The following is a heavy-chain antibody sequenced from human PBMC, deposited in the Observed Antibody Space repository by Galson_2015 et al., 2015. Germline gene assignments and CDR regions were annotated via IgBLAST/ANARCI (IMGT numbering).Heavy chain of an antibody. D-gene: IGHD3-3*01. CDR3: ARHKSLERYTPIDY. V-gene: IGHV5-10-1*01. CDR2: IDPTDSYT. CDR1: GYKFTSYW. Sequence: QSGAEVKKPGESLRISCKASGYKFTSYWISWVRQVPGKGLEWLGRIDPTDSYTHYNPSFQGHVSISSVQSISTAYLQWSSLKASDTAMYYCARHKSLERYTPIDYWGQGTLVTVSS. J-gene: IGHJ4*02.